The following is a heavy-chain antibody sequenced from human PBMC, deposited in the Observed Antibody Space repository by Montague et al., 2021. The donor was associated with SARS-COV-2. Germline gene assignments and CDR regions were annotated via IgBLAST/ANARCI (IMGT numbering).Heavy chain of an antibody. D-gene: IGHD3-10*01. CDR2: ISGGVGNT. CDR3: AKGMDRMVQGIIIWKNGDYFDY. Sequence: SLRLSCAASGFTFSAYAMNWVRQAPGRGLEWVAGISGGVGNTYYADSVKGRVTISRDNSKKALYLQLNTLRPEDTAVYYCAKGMDRMVQGIIIWKNGDYFDYWGQGTLVAVSS. CDR1: GFTFSAYA. V-gene: IGHV3-23*01. J-gene: IGHJ4*02.